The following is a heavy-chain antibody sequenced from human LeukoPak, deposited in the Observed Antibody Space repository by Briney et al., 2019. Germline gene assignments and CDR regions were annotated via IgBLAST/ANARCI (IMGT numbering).Heavy chain of an antibody. CDR3: ARVRMGATAAPFDS. V-gene: IGHV4-59*01. CDR2: ISYGGST. CDR1: GDSISSYY. D-gene: IGHD1-26*01. Sequence: SETLSLTCSVSGDSISSYYWSWIRQPPGKGLEWIGYISYGGSTNYNPSLKSRVTISGDMSKNQFSLKLSSVTAADTAVYYCARVRMGATAAPFDSWGQGTLVTVSS. J-gene: IGHJ4*02.